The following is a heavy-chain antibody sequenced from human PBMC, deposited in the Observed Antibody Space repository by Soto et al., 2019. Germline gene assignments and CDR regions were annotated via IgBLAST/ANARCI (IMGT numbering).Heavy chain of an antibody. CDR3: AKDPSVYCSGGSCYSVGYFDL. CDR1: GFTFDDYA. D-gene: IGHD2-15*01. J-gene: IGHJ2*01. CDR2: ISWNSGSI. Sequence: DVQLVESGGGLVQPGRSLRLSCAASGFTFDDYAMHWVRQAPGKGLEWVSGISWNSGSIGYADSVKGRFTISRDNAKNSLYLQMNSLRAEDTALYYCAKDPSVYCSGGSCYSVGYFDLWGRGTLVTVSS. V-gene: IGHV3-9*01.